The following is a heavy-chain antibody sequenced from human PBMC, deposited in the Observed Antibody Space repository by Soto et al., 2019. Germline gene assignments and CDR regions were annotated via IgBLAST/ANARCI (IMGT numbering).Heavy chain of an antibody. J-gene: IGHJ3*02. CDR3: AKSRPDPVPVGATGAFDI. D-gene: IGHD1-26*01. CDR2: ISWNSGSI. Sequence: GGSLRLSCAASGFTFDDYAMHWVRQAPGKGLEWVSGISWNSGSIGYADSVKGRFTISRDNAKNSLYLQMNSLRAEDTALYYCAKSRPDPVPVGATGAFDIWGQGTMVTVSS. V-gene: IGHV3-9*01. CDR1: GFTFDDYA.